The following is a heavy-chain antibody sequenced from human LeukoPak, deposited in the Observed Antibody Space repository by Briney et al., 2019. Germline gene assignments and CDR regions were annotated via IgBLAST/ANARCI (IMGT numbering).Heavy chain of an antibody. CDR2: INTNTGNP. CDR1: GYTFTSYA. J-gene: IGHJ3*02. V-gene: IGHV7-4-1*02. Sequence: ASVKVSCKASGYTFTSYAMNWVRQAPGQGLEWMGWINTNTGNPTYAQGFTGRFVFSLDTSVSTAYLQISSLKAEDTAVYYCARVAKGVAMAGFDAFDIWGQGTMVTVSS. CDR3: ARVAKGVAMAGFDAFDI. D-gene: IGHD6-19*01.